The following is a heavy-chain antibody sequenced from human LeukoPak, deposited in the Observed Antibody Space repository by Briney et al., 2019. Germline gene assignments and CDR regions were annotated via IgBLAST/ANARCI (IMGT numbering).Heavy chain of an antibody. CDR3: ARDGELRFYTYYYYMDV. J-gene: IGHJ6*03. V-gene: IGHV1-18*01. CDR2: ISAYNGNT. CDR1: GGTFSSYA. D-gene: IGHD3-3*01. Sequence: ASVKVSCKASGGTFSSYAISWVRQAPGQGLEWMGWISAYNGNTKYAQKVQGRVTVTTDTATSTAYMELRSLRSDDTAVYYCARDGELRFYTYYYYMDVWGKGTTVTVSS.